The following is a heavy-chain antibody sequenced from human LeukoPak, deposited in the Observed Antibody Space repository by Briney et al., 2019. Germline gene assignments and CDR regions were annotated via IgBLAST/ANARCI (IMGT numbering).Heavy chain of an antibody. CDR2: IYSRGDT. J-gene: IGHJ4*02. Sequence: GGSLRLSCAASEFIVSINYMTWVRQAPGKGLEWVSLIYSRGDTKYADSVKGRFTISRDNSKNTLYLQMNSLRAEDTAVYYCASVSNYDSEGYFDYWGQGTLVTVSS. CDR3: ASVSNYDSEGYFDY. D-gene: IGHD3-22*01. V-gene: IGHV3-66*03. CDR1: EFIVSINY.